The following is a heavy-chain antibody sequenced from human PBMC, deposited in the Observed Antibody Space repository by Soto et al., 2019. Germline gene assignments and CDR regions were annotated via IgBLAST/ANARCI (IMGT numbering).Heavy chain of an antibody. D-gene: IGHD1-7*01. CDR1: GFTFDDYA. J-gene: IGHJ4*02. V-gene: IGHV3-9*01. Sequence: GGSLRLSCAASGFTFDDYAMHWVRQAPGKGLEWVSGISWNSGSIGYADSVKGRFTISRDNAKNSLYLQMNSLRAEDTVLYYCAKDRYNWNYVGYNFDYWGQGTLVTVSS. CDR2: ISWNSGSI. CDR3: AKDRYNWNYVGYNFDY.